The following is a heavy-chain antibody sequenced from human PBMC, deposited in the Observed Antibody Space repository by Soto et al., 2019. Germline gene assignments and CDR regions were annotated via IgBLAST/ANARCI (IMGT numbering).Heavy chain of an antibody. V-gene: IGHV1-18*01. J-gene: IGHJ1*01. CDR1: GYTFTSYG. CDR2: ISAYNGNT. Sequence: ASVKVSCKASGYTFTSYGISWVRQAPGQGLEWMGWISAYNGNTNYAQKLQGRVTMTTDTSTSTAYMELRSLRSDDTAVYYCAGDRGTLTGSEYFQHWGQGTLVTVSS. D-gene: IGHD3-9*01. CDR3: AGDRGTLTGSEYFQH.